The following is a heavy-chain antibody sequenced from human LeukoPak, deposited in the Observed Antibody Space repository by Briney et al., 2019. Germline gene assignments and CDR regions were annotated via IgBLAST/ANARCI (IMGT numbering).Heavy chain of an antibody. CDR3: ARDWYITIFGVVSVGAFDI. J-gene: IGHJ3*02. V-gene: IGHV3-30-3*01. CDR1: GFTFSSYA. Sequence: GGSLRLSCAASGFTFSSYAMHWVRQAPGKGLEWVAVISYDGSNKYYADSVKGRFTISRDNSKNTLYLQMNSLRAEDTAVYYCARDWYITIFGVVSVGAFDIWGQGTMVTVSS. CDR2: ISYDGSNK. D-gene: IGHD3-3*01.